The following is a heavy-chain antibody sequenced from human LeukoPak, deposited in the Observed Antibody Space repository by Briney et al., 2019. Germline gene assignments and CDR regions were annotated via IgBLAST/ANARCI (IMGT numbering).Heavy chain of an antibody. J-gene: IGHJ4*02. V-gene: IGHV3-21*01. D-gene: IGHD6-19*01. CDR2: ISSSSSYI. CDR3: ARFLYSSGSPSDRFDY. CDR1: GFTFSSYS. Sequence: PGGSLRLSCAASGFTFSSYSMNWVRQAPGKGLEWVSSISSSSSYIYYADSVKGRFTISRDNAKNSLYLQMNSLRAEDTAVYYCARFLYSSGSPSDRFDYWGQGTLVTVSS.